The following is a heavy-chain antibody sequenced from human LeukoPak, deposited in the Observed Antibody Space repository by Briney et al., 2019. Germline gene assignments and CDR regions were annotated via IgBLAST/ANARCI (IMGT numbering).Heavy chain of an antibody. CDR2: TYYRSKWYN. D-gene: IGHD6-19*01. J-gene: IGHJ5*02. CDR1: GDSVSSNSAA. CDR3: ARAQDSSGWYWARLGFWFDP. Sequence: SQTLSLTCAISGDSVSSNSAALNWIRQSPSRGLEWLVRTYYRSKWYNDYAVSVKSRITINPDTSKNQFSLQLNSVTPEDTAVYYCARAQDSSGWYWARLGFWFDPWGQGTLVTVSS. V-gene: IGHV6-1*01.